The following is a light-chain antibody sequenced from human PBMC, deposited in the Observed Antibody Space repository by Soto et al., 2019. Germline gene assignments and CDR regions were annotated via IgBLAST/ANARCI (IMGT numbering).Light chain of an antibody. CDR2: DVS. CDR1: SNY. CDR3: CSFAGSYTSYV. J-gene: IGLJ1*01. V-gene: IGLV2-11*01. Sequence: ALTQPRSVSGSPGQSVTISCTGTSNYVSWYQQDPGKAPKLIIYDVSKRPSGVPDRFSGSKSGNTASLTISGLQAEDEADYFCCSFAGSYTSYVFGTGTKATVL.